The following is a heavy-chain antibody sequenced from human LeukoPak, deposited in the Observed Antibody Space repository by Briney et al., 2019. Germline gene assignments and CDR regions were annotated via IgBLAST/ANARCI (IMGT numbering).Heavy chain of an antibody. Sequence: ASVKVSCKASGYTFTGYYMHWVRQAPGQGLEWMGWINTKSGGTNYAQKFQGRVTMTRDTSISTAYKDLIRLRSDDTAVYYCARDSSGGIYYYYYFMDVWGKGTTVTVSS. V-gene: IGHV1-2*02. D-gene: IGHD5-12*01. CDR2: INTKSGGT. CDR1: GYTFTGYY. CDR3: ARDSSGGIYYYYYFMDV. J-gene: IGHJ6*03.